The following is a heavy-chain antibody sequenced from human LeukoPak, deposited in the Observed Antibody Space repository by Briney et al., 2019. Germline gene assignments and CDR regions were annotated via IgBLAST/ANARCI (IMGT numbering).Heavy chain of an antibody. D-gene: IGHD3-22*01. CDR1: GFTFSSYW. V-gene: IGHV3-7*01. Sequence: GGSLRLSCAASGFTFSSYWMSWVRQAPGKGLEWVANIKQDGSEKYYVDSVKGRFTISRDNAKNSLYLQMNSLRAEDTAVYYCAGINTYYYDSSGFLRLDVTDYWGQGTLVTVSS. J-gene: IGHJ4*02. CDR3: AGINTYYYDSSGFLRLDVTDY. CDR2: IKQDGSEK.